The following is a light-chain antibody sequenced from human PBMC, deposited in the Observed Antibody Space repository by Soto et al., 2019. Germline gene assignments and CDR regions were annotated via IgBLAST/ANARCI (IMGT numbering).Light chain of an antibody. Sequence: ENVLTQSPGTLSLSPGEIATLSCRASQSIGSSYLAWYQQKPGHAPRLIIYGTSSSATGIPDRFSGSGSGTDFTLTISRLEPEDFAVYYCQQFGSSWLTFGQGTKVEIK. CDR3: QQFGSSWLT. J-gene: IGKJ1*01. CDR1: QSIGSSY. V-gene: IGKV3-20*01. CDR2: GTS.